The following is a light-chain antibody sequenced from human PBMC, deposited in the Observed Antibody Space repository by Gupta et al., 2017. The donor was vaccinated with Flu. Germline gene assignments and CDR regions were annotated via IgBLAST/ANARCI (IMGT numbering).Light chain of an antibody. J-gene: IGKJ1*01. CDR1: QSFSTW. V-gene: IGKV1-5*03. CDR2: KAS. Sequence: DIQMTQSPSTLSASVGDTVTITCRASQSFSTWLAWYQQKPGKAPKLLIYKASSSETGVTSRFSGSGSGTDFTLTISSLQPDDFATYYCQQENTYPWTFGQGTKVEI. CDR3: QQENTYPWT.